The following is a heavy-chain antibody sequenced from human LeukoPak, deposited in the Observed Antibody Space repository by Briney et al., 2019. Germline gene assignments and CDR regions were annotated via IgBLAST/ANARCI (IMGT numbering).Heavy chain of an antibody. V-gene: IGHV3-53*04. Sequence: GGSLRLSCAASGFTFSDYNMSWVRQAPGKGLEWVSVIYSGGSTYYADSVKGRFTISRHNSKNTLYLQMNSLRAEDTAVYYCASESVWQWLVPLYWGQGTLVTVSS. CDR2: IYSGGST. D-gene: IGHD6-19*01. CDR3: ASESVWQWLVPLY. CDR1: GFTFSDYN. J-gene: IGHJ4*02.